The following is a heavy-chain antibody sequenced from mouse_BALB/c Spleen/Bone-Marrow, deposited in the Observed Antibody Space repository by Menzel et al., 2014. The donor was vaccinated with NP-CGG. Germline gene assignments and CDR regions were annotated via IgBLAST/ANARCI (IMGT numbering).Heavy chain of an antibody. V-gene: IGHV1-4*01. CDR3: AREARTGAWFAY. D-gene: IGHD4-1*01. Sequence: QVQLQQSGAELARPGASVKMSCKASGYTFTSYTMQWIRQRPGQGLEWIGYIVSSSDYTNYNQNFKDKATLTADKSSSTAYMQLNSLTSEDSAVYYCAREARTGAWFAYWGQGTLVTVSA. J-gene: IGHJ3*01. CDR1: GYTFTSYT. CDR2: IVSSSDYT.